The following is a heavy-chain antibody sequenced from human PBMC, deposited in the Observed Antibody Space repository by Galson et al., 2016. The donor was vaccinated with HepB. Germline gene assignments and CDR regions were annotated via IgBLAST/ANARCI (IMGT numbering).Heavy chain of an antibody. CDR2: ISSSGSTI. V-gene: IGHV3-11*01. J-gene: IGHJ6*02. CDR1: GFTFSDYY. D-gene: IGHD3-3*01. CDR3: ARDLRNDYDFWSGYYTWPNYYGMDV. Sequence: SLRLSCAASGFTFSDYYMSWIRQAPGKGLEWVSYISSSGSTIYYADSVKGRFTISRDNAKNSLYLQMNSLRAEDTAVYYCARDLRNDYDFWSGYYTWPNYYGMDVWGQGTTVTVSS.